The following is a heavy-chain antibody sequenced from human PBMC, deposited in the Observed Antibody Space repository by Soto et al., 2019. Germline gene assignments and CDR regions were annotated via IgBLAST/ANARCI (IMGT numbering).Heavy chain of an antibody. Sequence: SLRLSCAATGFTFSTYWMHWVRQGPGKGLVWVSRISTDGSSTTYADSVKGRFTISRDNAKNTLYLQMNSLRAEDTAVYYCARATGSNHPFDYWGQGSLVTVSS. CDR3: ARATGSNHPFDY. CDR1: GFTFSTYW. D-gene: IGHD2-2*01. V-gene: IGHV3-74*01. J-gene: IGHJ4*02. CDR2: ISTDGSST.